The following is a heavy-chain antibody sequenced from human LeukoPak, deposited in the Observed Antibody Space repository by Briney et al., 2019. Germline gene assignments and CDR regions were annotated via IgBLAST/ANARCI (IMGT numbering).Heavy chain of an antibody. CDR3: AKDLPRVVVCCGELLSVY. J-gene: IGHJ4*02. V-gene: IGHV3-23*01. Sequence: PGESLSLSCAVSGFTLSTYSMRWVRQAAGQGLDWVSAISGSGDNTNYADSLKGRFTISRDKSMDTLYMEMNSLRAEDTAVYYCAKDLPRVVVCCGELLSVYWGQGTLVTVSS. CDR2: ISGSGDNT. CDR1: GFTLSTYS. D-gene: IGHD3-10*01.